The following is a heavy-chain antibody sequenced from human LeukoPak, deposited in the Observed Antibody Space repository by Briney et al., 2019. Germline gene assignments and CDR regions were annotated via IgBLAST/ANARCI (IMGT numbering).Heavy chain of an antibody. V-gene: IGHV4-59*12. Sequence: SETLSLTCTVSGGSISSYYWSWIRQPPGKGLEWIGYIYYSGSTNYNPSLKSRVTISVDTSKNQFSLQLNSVTPEDTAVYYCARDHGDWFDPWGQGTLVTVSS. D-gene: IGHD7-27*01. J-gene: IGHJ5*02. CDR3: ARDHGDWFDP. CDR1: GGSISSYY. CDR2: IYYSGST.